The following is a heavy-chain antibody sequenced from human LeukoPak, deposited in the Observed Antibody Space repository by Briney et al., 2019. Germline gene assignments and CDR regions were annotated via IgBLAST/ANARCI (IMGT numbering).Heavy chain of an antibody. CDR1: GGSISSSSYY. V-gene: IGHV4-39*07. D-gene: IGHD3-22*01. CDR3: ARDRGLSYYDSSGYYDY. CDR2: IYYSGST. Sequence: SETLSLTCTVSGGSISSSSYYWGWIRQPPGKGLEWIGSIYYSGSTYYNPSLKSRVTISVDTSKNQFSLKLSSVTAADTAVYYCARDRGLSYYDSSGYYDYWGQGTLVTVSS. J-gene: IGHJ4*02.